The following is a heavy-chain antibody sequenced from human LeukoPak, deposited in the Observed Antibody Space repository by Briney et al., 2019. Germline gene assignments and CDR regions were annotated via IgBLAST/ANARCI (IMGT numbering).Heavy chain of an antibody. CDR3: ARDPMLVTPGGDY. CDR2: ISYDGSNK. V-gene: IGHV3-30*14. J-gene: IGHJ4*02. D-gene: IGHD2-21*02. Sequence: PGGSLRLSCAASGFTFSSYAMSWVRQAPGKGLEWVAVISYDGSNKYYADSVKGRFTISRDNSKNTLYLQMNSLRAEDTAVYYCARDPMLVTPGGDYWGQGILVTVSS. CDR1: GFTFSSYA.